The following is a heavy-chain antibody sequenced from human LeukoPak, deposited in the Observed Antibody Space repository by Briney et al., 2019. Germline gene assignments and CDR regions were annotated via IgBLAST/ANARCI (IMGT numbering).Heavy chain of an antibody. J-gene: IGHJ3*02. CDR3: ARDLSTVAGNAFDI. Sequence: ASXXVSCKASGYTFTSYGISWVRQAPGQGLEGRGWISAYNGNTNYAQKLQGRVTMTTDTSTSTAYMELRSLRSDDTAVYYCARDLSTVAGNAFDIWGQGTMVTVSS. CDR2: ISAYNGNT. CDR1: GYTFTSYG. V-gene: IGHV1-18*01. D-gene: IGHD6-19*01.